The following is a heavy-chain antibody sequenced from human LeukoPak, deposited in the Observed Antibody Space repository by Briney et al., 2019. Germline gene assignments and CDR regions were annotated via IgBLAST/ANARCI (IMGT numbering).Heavy chain of an antibody. D-gene: IGHD6-13*01. V-gene: IGHV3-30*02. CDR1: GFTFSSYG. CDR3: ARALTGYSSSWYIPLHYYYYMDV. Sequence: GGSLRLSCAASGFTFSSYGMHWVRQAPGKGLEWVAFIRYDGSNKYYADSVKGRFTISRDNAKNSLYLQMNSLRAEDTAVYYCARALTGYSSSWYIPLHYYYYMDVWGKGTTVTVSS. J-gene: IGHJ6*03. CDR2: IRYDGSNK.